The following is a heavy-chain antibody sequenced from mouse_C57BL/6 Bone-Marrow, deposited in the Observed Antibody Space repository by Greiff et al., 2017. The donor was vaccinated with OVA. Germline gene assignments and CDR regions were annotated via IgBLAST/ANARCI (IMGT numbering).Heavy chain of an antibody. Sequence: QVQLQHSGAELVRPGASVTLSCKASGYTFTDYEMHWVKQTPVHGLEWIGAIDPETGGTAYNQKFKGKAILTADKSSSTAYMELRSLTSEDSAVYYCTRTYYGSRDYAMDYWGQGTSVTVSS. V-gene: IGHV1-15*01. CDR1: GYTFTDYE. D-gene: IGHD1-1*01. CDR3: TRTYYGSRDYAMDY. J-gene: IGHJ4*01. CDR2: IDPETGGT.